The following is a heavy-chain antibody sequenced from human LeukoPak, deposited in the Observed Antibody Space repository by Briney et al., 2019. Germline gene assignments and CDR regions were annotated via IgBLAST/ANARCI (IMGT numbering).Heavy chain of an antibody. J-gene: IGHJ4*02. V-gene: IGHV1-2*02. CDR2: INPDSGAT. CDR1: GYIFTDYY. D-gene: IGHD1-14*01. CDR3: ARSEMADY. Sequence: ASVTVSFTASGYIFTDYYMHWVRQAPGQGLEWMGWINPDSGATNYAQRFQGRVTMTRDTSISTAYMELSRLRSDDTALYYCARSEMADYWGQGTLVTVSS.